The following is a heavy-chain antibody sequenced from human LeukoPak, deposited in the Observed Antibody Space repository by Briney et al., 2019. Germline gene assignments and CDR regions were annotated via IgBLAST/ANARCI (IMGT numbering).Heavy chain of an antibody. CDR3: AKAGGSYYYYYMDV. CDR2: ISWNSGTI. J-gene: IGHJ6*03. D-gene: IGHD2-15*01. V-gene: IGHV3-9*03. CDR1: GFTFDDYA. Sequence: GGSLRLSCAASGFTFDDYAMHWVRQAPGKSLEWVSGISWNSGTIGYADSVKGRFTISRDNANNSLYLQMNSLRAEDMALYYCAKAGGSYYYYYMDVWGKGTTVTVSS.